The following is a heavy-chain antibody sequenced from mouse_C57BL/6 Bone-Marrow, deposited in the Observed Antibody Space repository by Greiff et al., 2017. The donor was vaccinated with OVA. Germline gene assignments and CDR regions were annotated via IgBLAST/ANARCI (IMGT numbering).Heavy chain of an antibody. CDR1: GFSLTSYG. J-gene: IGHJ3*01. CDR3: ARPSAAFAY. Sequence: QVQLKQSGPGLVQPSQSLSITCTVSGFSLTSYGVHWVRQSPGKGLEWLGVIWSGGSTDYNAAFISRLSISKDNSKSQVFFKMNSLQADDTAIYYCARPSAAFAYWGQGTLVTVSA. D-gene: IGHD3-1*01. CDR2: IWSGGST. V-gene: IGHV2-2*01.